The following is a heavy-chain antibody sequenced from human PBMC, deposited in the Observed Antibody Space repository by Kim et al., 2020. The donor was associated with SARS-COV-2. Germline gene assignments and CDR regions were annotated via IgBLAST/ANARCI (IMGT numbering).Heavy chain of an antibody. CDR3: AHTHTSRDFAFDF. CDR2: IYWDDDE. CDR1: GFSLNSFEEG. J-gene: IGHJ4*02. V-gene: IGHV2-5*02. Sequence: SGSTLVKPTQTLTLTCTFSGFSLNSFEEGVGWIRQPPGRALQWLALIYWDDDERYIPALETRLTVTKDPSRNQVVLSLTNMGPADTATYFCAHTHTSRDFAFDFWGPGALVTVSS. D-gene: IGHD3-3*01.